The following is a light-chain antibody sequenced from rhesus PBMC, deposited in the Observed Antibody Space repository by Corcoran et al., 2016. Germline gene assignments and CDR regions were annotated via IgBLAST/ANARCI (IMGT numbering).Light chain of an antibody. CDR2: RAS. CDR1: QSISNW. Sequence: DIQMTQSPSSLSASVGDTVTITCRASQSISNWLAWYPQKPEKSPKLLIYRASTLQSGVPSKVSGSGSGTDFTLTISSLQSEDSATYYCQQYSSSPRTFGQGTKVEIK. V-gene: IGKV1-22*01. CDR3: QQYSSSPRT. J-gene: IGKJ1*01.